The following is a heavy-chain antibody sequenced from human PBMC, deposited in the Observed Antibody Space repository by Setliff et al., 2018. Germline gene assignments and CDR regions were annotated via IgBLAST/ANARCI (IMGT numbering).Heavy chain of an antibody. CDR1: GDSISDYY. CDR2: IYYSGTT. CDR3: ASSAGYSYGFR. Sequence: PSETLSLTCTVSGDSISDYYWTWIRQPPGKGLEWIGYIYYSGTTNYNPSLRSRVTITVDTSKNQLSLKLSSVTAADTAVYYCASSAGYSYGFRWGQGTLVTVSS. V-gene: IGHV4-59*12. J-gene: IGHJ4*02. D-gene: IGHD5-18*01.